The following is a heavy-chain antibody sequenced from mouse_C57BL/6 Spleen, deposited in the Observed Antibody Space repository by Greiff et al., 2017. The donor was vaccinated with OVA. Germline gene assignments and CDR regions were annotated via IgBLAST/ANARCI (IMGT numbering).Heavy chain of an antibody. V-gene: IGHV5-9*01. CDR1: GFTFSSYT. D-gene: IGHD2-3*01. CDR2: ISGGGGNT. CDR3: ASPDGYYGYWYCDV. Sequence: EVKLLESGGGLVKPGGSLKLSCAASGFTFSSYTMSWVRQTPEQRLEWVATISGGGGNTSYPDSVKGRFTISRAPAKNTLYLQMGSLRSEDTALYYCASPDGYYGYWYCDVWGTGTTGTVSA. J-gene: IGHJ1*03.